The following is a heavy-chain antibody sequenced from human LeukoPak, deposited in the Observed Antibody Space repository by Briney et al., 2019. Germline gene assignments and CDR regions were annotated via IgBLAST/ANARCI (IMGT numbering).Heavy chain of an antibody. CDR1: GGPISNYY. CDR2: IYYSGST. Sequence: PSETLSLTCTVSGGPISNYYWGWIRQPPVKGLEWIGYIYYSGSTNYNPSLESRVSMSVQSSKNQVSLKLSSVTAADTAVYYCARLGCSGGDCYRDYFDYWGQGTLVTVSS. V-gene: IGHV4-59*08. J-gene: IGHJ4*02. D-gene: IGHD2-21*02. CDR3: ARLGCSGGDCYRDYFDY.